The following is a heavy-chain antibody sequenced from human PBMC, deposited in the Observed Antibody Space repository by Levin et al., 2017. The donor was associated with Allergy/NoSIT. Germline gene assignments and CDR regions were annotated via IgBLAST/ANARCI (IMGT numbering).Heavy chain of an antibody. J-gene: IGHJ4*02. Sequence: SETLSLTCTVSGGSISSSSYYWGWIRQPPGKGLEWIGSIYYSGSTYYNPSLKSRVTISVDTSKNQFSLKLSSVTAADTAVYYCARHDYDIGWGFDYWGQGTLVTVSS. V-gene: IGHV4-39*01. D-gene: IGHD3-9*01. CDR1: GGSISSSSYY. CDR2: IYYSGST. CDR3: ARHDYDIGWGFDY.